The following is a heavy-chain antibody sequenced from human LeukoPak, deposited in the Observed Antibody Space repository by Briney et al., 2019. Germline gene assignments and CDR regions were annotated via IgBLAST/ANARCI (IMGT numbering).Heavy chain of an antibody. Sequence: SETLSLTCAVSGDSISSGTYSWSWIRQPPGKGLEWIGYIYYSGTTYYNPSLKSRVTISVDTSKNQFSLKLSSVTAADTAVYYCARGLPYLDYWGQGTLVTVSS. J-gene: IGHJ4*02. CDR1: GDSISSGTYS. V-gene: IGHV4-30-4*07. CDR2: IYYSGTT. CDR3: ARGLPYLDY.